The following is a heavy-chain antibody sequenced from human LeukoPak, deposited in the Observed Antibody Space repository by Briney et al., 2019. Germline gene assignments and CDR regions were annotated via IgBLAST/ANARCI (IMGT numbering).Heavy chain of an antibody. CDR1: GGSFSGYY. Sequence: PSETLSLTCAVYGGSFSGYYWSWVRQPPGKGLEWIGEINHSGSTNYNPSLKSRVTISVDTSKNQFSLKLSSVTAADTAVYYCARGSPGYDSSPYFDYWGQGTLVTVSS. D-gene: IGHD3-22*01. V-gene: IGHV4-34*01. J-gene: IGHJ4*02. CDR3: ARGSPGYDSSPYFDY. CDR2: INHSGST.